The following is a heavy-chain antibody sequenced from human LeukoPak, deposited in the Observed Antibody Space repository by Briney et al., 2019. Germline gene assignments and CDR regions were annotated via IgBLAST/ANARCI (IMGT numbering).Heavy chain of an antibody. Sequence: PGGSLRLSCAASGFTFTNYNMNWVRQAPGKGLEWVPSISSSRGATYYADSMKGRFTISRDNAKNSLFLQMNSLSDEDTAVYYCARDGYSSGWYDYWGQGTLVTVSS. CDR3: ARDGYSSGWYDY. CDR2: ISSSRGAT. V-gene: IGHV3-48*02. D-gene: IGHD6-19*01. CDR1: GFTFTNYN. J-gene: IGHJ4*02.